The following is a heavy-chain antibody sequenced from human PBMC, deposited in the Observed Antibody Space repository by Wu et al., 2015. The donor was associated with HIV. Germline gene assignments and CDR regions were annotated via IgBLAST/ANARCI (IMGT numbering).Heavy chain of an antibody. V-gene: IGHV1-69*13. CDR3: ARGGDIVVVPSGRDAFDI. CDR2: IIPIFGTA. Sequence: QVQLQQSGAELKRPGSSVKISCKASGGTFSSYAISWVRQAPGQGLEWMGGIIPIFGTANYAQKFQGRVTITADESTSTAYMELSSLRSEDTAVYYCARGGDIVVVPSGRDAFDIWGQRDKWSPSLQ. CDR1: GGTFSSYA. J-gene: IGHJ3*02. D-gene: IGHD2-2*01.